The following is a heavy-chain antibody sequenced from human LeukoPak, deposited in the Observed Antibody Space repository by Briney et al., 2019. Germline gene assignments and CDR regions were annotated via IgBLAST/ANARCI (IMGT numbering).Heavy chain of an antibody. J-gene: IGHJ4*02. CDR1: GYTPSELS. Sequence: ASVKVSCKVSGYTPSELSMHWGRQAPGKGVECMGGFDPEDGETISAQKFQGRVTMAEVTSTDTAYMEMSSLRSEDTAVYYCATDRMWYSSSWYYFDYWGQGTLVTVSS. V-gene: IGHV1-24*01. CDR2: FDPEDGET. D-gene: IGHD6-13*01. CDR3: ATDRMWYSSSWYYFDY.